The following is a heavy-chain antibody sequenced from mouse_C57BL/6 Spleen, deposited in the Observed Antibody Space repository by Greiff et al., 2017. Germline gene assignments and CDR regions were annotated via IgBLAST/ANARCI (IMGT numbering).Heavy chain of an antibody. Sequence: EVKLMESGGGLVKPGGSLKLSCAASGFTFSSYAMSWVRQTPEKRLEWVATISDGGSYTYYPDNVKGRFTISRDNAKNNLYLQMSHLKSEDTAMYYCARPNYYGSSYWYFDVWGTGTTVTVSS. CDR2: ISDGGSYT. V-gene: IGHV5-4*03. CDR1: GFTFSSYA. D-gene: IGHD1-1*01. CDR3: ARPNYYGSSYWYFDV. J-gene: IGHJ1*03.